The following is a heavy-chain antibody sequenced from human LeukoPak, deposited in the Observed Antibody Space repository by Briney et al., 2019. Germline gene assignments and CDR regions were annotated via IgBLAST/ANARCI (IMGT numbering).Heavy chain of an antibody. Sequence: GESLKISCKGSGYSFTSYWIGWVRQMPGKGLEWMGIIYPGDSDTRYSPSFQGQVTISADKSISTAYLQWSSLKASDTAMYYCARHGDPDGYCSGGSCYSLDYWGQGTLVTVSS. J-gene: IGHJ4*02. CDR3: ARHGDPDGYCSGGSCYSLDY. D-gene: IGHD2-15*01. CDR1: GYSFTSYW. CDR2: IYPGDSDT. V-gene: IGHV5-51*01.